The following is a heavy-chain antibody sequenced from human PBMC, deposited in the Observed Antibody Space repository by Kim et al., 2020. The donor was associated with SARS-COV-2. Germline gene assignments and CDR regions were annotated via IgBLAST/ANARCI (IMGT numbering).Heavy chain of an antibody. Sequence: GGSLRLSCAASGFTFSSYGMHWVRQAPGKGLEWVAVISYDGSNKYYADSVKGRFTISRDNSKNTLYLQMNSLRAEDTAVYYCAKETNYYGSGSYSVVNLYYYYYGMDVWGQGTTVTVSS. J-gene: IGHJ6*02. CDR2: ISYDGSNK. CDR1: GFTFSSYG. D-gene: IGHD3-10*01. V-gene: IGHV3-30*18. CDR3: AKETNYYGSGSYSVVNLYYYYYGMDV.